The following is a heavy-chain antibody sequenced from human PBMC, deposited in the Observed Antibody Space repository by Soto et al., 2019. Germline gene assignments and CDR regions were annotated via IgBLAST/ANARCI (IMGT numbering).Heavy chain of an antibody. V-gene: IGHV4-59*08. CDR3: ARQAVYCSGGSCYSAHYYYYMDV. D-gene: IGHD2-15*01. CDR2: IYYSGST. CDR1: GGSISSYY. J-gene: IGHJ6*03. Sequence: SETLSLTCTVSGGSISSYYWSWIRQPPGKGLEWIGYIYYSGSTNYNPSLKSRVTISVDTSKNQFSLKLSSVTAADTAVYYCARQAVYCSGGSCYSAHYYYYMDVWGKGTTVTVSS.